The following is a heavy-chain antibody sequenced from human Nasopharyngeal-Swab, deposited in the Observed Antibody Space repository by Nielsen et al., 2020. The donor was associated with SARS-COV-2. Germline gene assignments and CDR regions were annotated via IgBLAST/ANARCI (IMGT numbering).Heavy chain of an antibody. J-gene: IGHJ4*02. CDR3: ARHVSSSWYAAVAGIRAFDY. CDR2: IYYSGST. Sequence: PGKGLEWIGSIYYSGSTYYNPSLKSRVTISVDTSKNRFSLKLSSVTAADTAVHYCARHVSSSWYAAVAGIRAFDYWGQGTLVTVSS. V-gene: IGHV4-39*01. D-gene: IGHD6-13*01.